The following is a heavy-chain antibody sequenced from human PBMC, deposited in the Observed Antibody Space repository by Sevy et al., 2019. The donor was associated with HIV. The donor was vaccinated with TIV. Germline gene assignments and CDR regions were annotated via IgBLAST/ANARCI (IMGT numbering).Heavy chain of an antibody. CDR3: AREALMEYATNWFDP. CDR1: GYTFTSYG. CDR2: ISAYNGNT. D-gene: IGHD2-8*01. V-gene: IGHV1-18*01. Sequence: ASVKVSCKASGYTFTSYGISWVRQAAGQGLEWMGWISAYNGNTNYAQKLQGRVTMTTDTSTSTAYMELRSLRSDDTAVNYCAREALMEYATNWFDPWGQGTLVTVSS. J-gene: IGHJ5*02.